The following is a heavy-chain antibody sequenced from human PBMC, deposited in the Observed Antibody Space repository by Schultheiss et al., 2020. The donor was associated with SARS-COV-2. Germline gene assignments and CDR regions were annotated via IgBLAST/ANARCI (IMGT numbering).Heavy chain of an antibody. CDR3: ARGRFGRLDY. CDR2: IYHSGST. CDR1: GGSISSGGYS. Sequence: SQTLSLTCAVSGGSISSGGYSWSWIRQPPGKGLEWIGYIYHSGSTNYNPSLKSRVTISVDTSKNQFSLKLSSVTAADTAVYYCARGRFGRLDYWGQGTLVTVSS. J-gene: IGHJ4*02. D-gene: IGHD3-10*01. V-gene: IGHV4-30-2*01.